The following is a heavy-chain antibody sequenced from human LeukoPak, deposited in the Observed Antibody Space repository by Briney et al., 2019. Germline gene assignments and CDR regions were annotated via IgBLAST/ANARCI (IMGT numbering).Heavy chain of an antibody. V-gene: IGHV3-30*02. Sequence: TGGSLRLSCAASGFTFSSYGMHWVRQAPGKGLEWVAFIRYDGSNKYYADSVKGRFTISRDNSKNTLYLQMNSLRAEDTAVYYCAKDSRYRLGELSYFDYWGQGTLVTVSS. J-gene: IGHJ4*02. D-gene: IGHD3-16*02. CDR2: IRYDGSNK. CDR3: AKDSRYRLGELSYFDY. CDR1: GFTFSSYG.